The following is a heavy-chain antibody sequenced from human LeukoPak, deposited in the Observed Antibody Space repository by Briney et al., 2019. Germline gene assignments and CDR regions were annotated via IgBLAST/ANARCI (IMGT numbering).Heavy chain of an antibody. CDR1: GFTFSPYT. CDR2: ISSSSTYI. J-gene: IGHJ6*03. D-gene: IGHD1-26*01. V-gene: IGHV3-21*04. CDR3: ARDRNGSYYYYYYYMDV. Sequence: GGSLRLSCAASGFTFSPYTMNWVRQAPGKGLEWVSSISSSSTYIYYADSMKGRFTISRDNAKNSLYLQMNSLRAEDTALYYCARDRNGSYYYYYYYMDVWGKGTTVTVSS.